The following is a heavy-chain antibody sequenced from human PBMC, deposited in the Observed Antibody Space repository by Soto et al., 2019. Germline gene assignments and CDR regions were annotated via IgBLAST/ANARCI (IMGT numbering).Heavy chain of an antibody. V-gene: IGHV3-33*01. CDR3: ARPTKYCSGGSCYSERKGMDV. CDR1: GFTFSSYG. Sequence: GGSLRLSCAASGFTFSSYGMHWVRQAPGKGLEWVAVIWYDGSNKYYADSVKGRFTISRDNSKNTLYLQMNSLRAEDTAVYYCARPTKYCSGGSCYSERKGMDVWGQGTTVTVSS. J-gene: IGHJ6*02. D-gene: IGHD2-15*01. CDR2: IWYDGSNK.